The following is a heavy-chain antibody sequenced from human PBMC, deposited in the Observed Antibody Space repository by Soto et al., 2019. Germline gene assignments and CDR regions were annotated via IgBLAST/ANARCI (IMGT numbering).Heavy chain of an antibody. CDR2: IKQDGSEK. J-gene: IGHJ4*02. CDR3: ANLIQEPTPIDF. Sequence: EVQLVESGGGLVQPRGSLRLSCAATGFTFSSYWMSWVRQAPGKGLEWVANIKQDGSEKYYVDSVKGRFTISRDNAKNSLYLQMNSLRAEDTAVYYCANLIQEPTPIDFWGRGTLVTVSS. CDR1: GFTFSSYW. D-gene: IGHD4-4*01. V-gene: IGHV3-7*05.